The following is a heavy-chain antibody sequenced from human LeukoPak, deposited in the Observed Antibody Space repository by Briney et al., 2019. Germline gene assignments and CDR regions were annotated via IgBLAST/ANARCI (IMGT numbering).Heavy chain of an antibody. CDR1: GFTFSSYG. CDR2: IWYDGSNK. CDR3: ARTAAMVSHGMDV. V-gene: IGHV3-33*01. J-gene: IGHJ6*02. D-gene: IGHD5-18*01. Sequence: GGSLRLSCAASGFTFSSYGMHWVRQAPGKGLEWVAVIWYDGSNKYYADSVKGRFTISRDNSKNTLYLQMNSLRAEDTAVYYCARTAAMVSHGMDVWGQGTTVTVS.